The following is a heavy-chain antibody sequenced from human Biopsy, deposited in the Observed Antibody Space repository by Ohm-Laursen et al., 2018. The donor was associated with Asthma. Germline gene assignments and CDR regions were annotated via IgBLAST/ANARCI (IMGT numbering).Heavy chain of an antibody. V-gene: IGHV1-18*01. CDR1: GYTFNSAG. CDR3: ARAVDYSHYYGIDV. J-gene: IGHJ6*02. Sequence: GSSVTVSCKTSGYTFNSAGITRVRQAPGQGLEWMGWISVYNGSTKVAQKLQDRVTMITDTSTSTAYMELRSLRSDDTAVYFCARAVDYSHYYGIDVWGQGTTVTVS. D-gene: IGHD3-10*01. CDR2: ISVYNGST.